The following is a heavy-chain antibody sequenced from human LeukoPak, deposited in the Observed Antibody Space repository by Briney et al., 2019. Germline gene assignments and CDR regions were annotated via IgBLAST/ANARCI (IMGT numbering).Heavy chain of an antibody. Sequence: GESLKISCKGSGYSFTSYWVGWVRQMPGKGLEWMGIIYPGDSDTRNSPSFQGQVTISADKSISTAYLQWSSLKASDTAMYYCVRVRDGRVLDYWGQGTLVTVSS. J-gene: IGHJ4*02. CDR1: GYSFTSYW. CDR3: VRVRDGRVLDY. CDR2: IYPGDSDT. D-gene: IGHD2-15*01. V-gene: IGHV5-51*01.